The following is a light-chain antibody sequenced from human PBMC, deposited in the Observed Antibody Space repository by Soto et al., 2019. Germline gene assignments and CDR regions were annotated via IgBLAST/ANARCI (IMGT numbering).Light chain of an antibody. J-gene: IGKJ1*01. CDR3: KQYGSSLWT. Sequence: EIVLTQSPGPLSLSPGERASISCRAIQSVSSSYLAWYQQKPGQAPRLLIYGASSRATGIPDRFSGSGSGTDFTLTISRLETEDFAVYSCKQYGSSLWTFGKGTKVDIK. CDR2: GAS. V-gene: IGKV3-20*01. CDR1: QSVSSSY.